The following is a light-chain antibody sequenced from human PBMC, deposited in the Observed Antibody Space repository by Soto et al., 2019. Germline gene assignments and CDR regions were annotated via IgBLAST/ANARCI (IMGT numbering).Light chain of an antibody. Sequence: IVMTQSPATLSVPPGERATLSCRASQSVGSNLACYQQKPGQAPRLVIYGASTRDTGIPARFSGSGSGTEFTLTISSLQSEDFAVYYCQQYYNWPLTFGPGTKVEIK. V-gene: IGKV3-15*01. CDR1: QSVGSN. CDR2: GAS. J-gene: IGKJ3*01. CDR3: QQYYNWPLT.